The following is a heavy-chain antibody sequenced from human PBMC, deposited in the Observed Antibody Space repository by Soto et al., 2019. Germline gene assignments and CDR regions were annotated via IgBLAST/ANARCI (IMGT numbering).Heavy chain of an antibody. CDR1: GGSISDDY. J-gene: IGHJ6*02. CDR3: AREAGVVISGMDV. Sequence: SETLSLTCTVSGGSISDDYWSWIRQPPGKGLEWIGHISHSGSTNYNPSLKSRVTISVDTSKRQFSLKLSSVTAAHTAVYYCAREAGVVISGMDVWGQGTTVTVSS. CDR2: ISHSGST. D-gene: IGHD3-10*01. V-gene: IGHV4-59*01.